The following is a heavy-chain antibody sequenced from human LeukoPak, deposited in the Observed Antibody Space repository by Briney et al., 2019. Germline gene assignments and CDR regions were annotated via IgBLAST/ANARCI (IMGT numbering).Heavy chain of an antibody. D-gene: IGHD2-2*01. J-gene: IGHJ6*03. CDR1: GGSISSSSYY. CDR2: IYYSGST. Sequence: SETLSLTCAVSGGSISSSSYYWGWIRQPPGKGLEWIGSIYYSGSTNYNPSLKGRVTISVDTSKNQFSLKLSSVTAADTAVYYCARDIVVPTVYYYYYMDVWGKGTTVTVSS. CDR3: ARDIVVPTVYYYYYMDV. V-gene: IGHV4-39*07.